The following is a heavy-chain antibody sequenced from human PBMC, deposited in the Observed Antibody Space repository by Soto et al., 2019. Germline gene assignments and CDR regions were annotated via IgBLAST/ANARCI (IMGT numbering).Heavy chain of an antibody. V-gene: IGHV3-15*07. CDR3: TTDSYSTIIIVRFDY. CDR2: IKSKTDGGTT. D-gene: IGHD3-22*01. Sequence: GGSLRLCCAASGFTFTNAWINGVRQAPGKGLEWVGRIKSKTDGGTTDYAEPVKGRFAISRDDSNNMVYLQMNSLKIEDTAVYYCTTDSYSTIIIVRFDYWGHGTLVTVSS. J-gene: IGHJ4*01. CDR1: GFTFTNAW.